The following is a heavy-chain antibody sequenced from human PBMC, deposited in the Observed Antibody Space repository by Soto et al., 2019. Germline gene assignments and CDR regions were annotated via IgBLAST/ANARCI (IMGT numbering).Heavy chain of an antibody. J-gene: IGHJ4*02. D-gene: IGHD5-18*01. V-gene: IGHV3-23*01. Sequence: GGSLRLSCAASGFTFSSYAMNWVRQAPGKGLQWVSAINDVGYSTYYADSVKGRFTISRDNSKNTLYLQMSSLRAEDTAVYFCAKVTSRESGYSYGKSDYWGQGTPVTVSS. CDR1: GFTFSSYA. CDR3: AKVTSRESGYSYGKSDY. CDR2: INDVGYST.